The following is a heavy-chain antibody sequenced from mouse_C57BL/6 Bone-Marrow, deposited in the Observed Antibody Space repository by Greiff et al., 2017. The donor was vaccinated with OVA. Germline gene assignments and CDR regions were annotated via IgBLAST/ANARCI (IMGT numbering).Heavy chain of an antibody. CDR3: ARGISGHYYGSSYFFDY. CDR2: IDPSDSYT. D-gene: IGHD1-1*01. V-gene: IGHV1-69*01. CDR1: GYTFTSYW. Sequence: VQLQQPGAELVMPGASVKLSCKASGYTFTSYWMHWVKQRPGQGLEWIGEIDPSDSYTNYNQKFKGKSTLTVDKSSSTAYMQLSSLTSEDSAVYYCARGISGHYYGSSYFFDYWGQGTTLTVSS. J-gene: IGHJ2*01.